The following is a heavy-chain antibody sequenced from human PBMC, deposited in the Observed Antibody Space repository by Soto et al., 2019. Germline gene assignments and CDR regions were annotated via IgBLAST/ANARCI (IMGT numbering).Heavy chain of an antibody. CDR2: ISGSGIST. J-gene: IGHJ2*01. CDR3: AKEPVGPDWYFDL. Sequence: DVQLLESGGGLVQPGGSLRLSCAASGFTFRSYAMSWVRQAPGKGLEWVSGISGSGISTHYADSLKGRFTVSRDNSKNTLYLQMNGLRAEDTAVYNCAKEPVGPDWYFDLWGRGTLVPVSS. CDR1: GFTFRSYA. V-gene: IGHV3-23*01.